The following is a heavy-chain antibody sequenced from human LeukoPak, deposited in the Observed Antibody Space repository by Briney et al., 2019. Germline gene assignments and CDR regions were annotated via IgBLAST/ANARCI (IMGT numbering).Heavy chain of an antibody. V-gene: IGHV5-10-1*01. CDR2: IDTSDYST. CDR3: ARHLGGYDSGTDS. D-gene: IGHD5-12*01. Sequence: GESLKISCTGSGYSFSSYWIRWVRQMPGKRLEWMGRIDTSDYSTDYSPSFEGHITVSIEKSISTAYLEWSSLKASDTAIIYCARHLGGYDSGTDSWGQGTRVSVSS. CDR1: GYSFSSYW. J-gene: IGHJ4*02.